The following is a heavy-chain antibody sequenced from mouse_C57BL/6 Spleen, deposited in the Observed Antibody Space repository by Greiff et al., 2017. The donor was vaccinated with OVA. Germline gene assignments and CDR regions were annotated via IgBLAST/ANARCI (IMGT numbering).Heavy chain of an antibody. Sequence: VQLKESGPELVKPGASVKMSCKASGYTFTDYNMHWVKQSHGKSLEWIGHINPNNGGTSYNQKFKGKATLTVNKSSSTAYMELRSLTSEDSAVYYCARPNYGNFAMDYWGQGTSVTVSS. J-gene: IGHJ4*01. V-gene: IGHV1-22*01. D-gene: IGHD2-1*01. CDR1: GYTFTDYN. CDR2: INPNNGGT. CDR3: ARPNYGNFAMDY.